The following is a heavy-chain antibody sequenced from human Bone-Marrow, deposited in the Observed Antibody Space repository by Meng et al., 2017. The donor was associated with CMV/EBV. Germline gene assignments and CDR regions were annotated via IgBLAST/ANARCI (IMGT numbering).Heavy chain of an antibody. J-gene: IGHJ4*02. D-gene: IGHD1-26*01. CDR1: GDSVSSNSAA. CDR2: TYYRSKWYN. Sequence: SQTLSLTCAISGDSVSSNSAAWNWIRQSPSRGLEWLGRTYYRSKWYNDYAVSVKSRITINPDTSKNQFSLKLSSVTAADTAVYYCARSPSGSAGGYFDYWGQGTLVTVSS. V-gene: IGHV6-1*01. CDR3: ARSPSGSAGGYFDY.